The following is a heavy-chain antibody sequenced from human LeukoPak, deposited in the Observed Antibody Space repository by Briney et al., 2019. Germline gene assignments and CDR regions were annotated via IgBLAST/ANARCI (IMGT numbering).Heavy chain of an antibody. D-gene: IGHD3-3*01. CDR2: ISGSGGST. Sequence: GGSLRLSCAASGFTFSSYAMSWVRQAPGKGLEWVSAISGSGGSTYYADSVKGRFTISRDNSKNTLYLQMNSLRAEDTVVYYCAKSFYDFWSGPGAFDIWGQGTMVTVSS. CDR1: GFTFSSYA. J-gene: IGHJ3*02. V-gene: IGHV3-23*01. CDR3: AKSFYDFWSGPGAFDI.